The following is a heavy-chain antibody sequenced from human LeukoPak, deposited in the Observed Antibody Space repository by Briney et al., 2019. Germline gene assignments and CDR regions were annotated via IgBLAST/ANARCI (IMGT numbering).Heavy chain of an antibody. V-gene: IGHV1-58*01. CDR3: AADLNVEWELPTFDY. Sequence: ASVKVSCKASGFTFTSSAVQWVRQARGQRLEWIGWIVVGSGNTNYAQKFQERVTITRDMSTSTAYMELSSLRSEGTAVYYCAADLNVEWELPTFDYWGQGTLVTVSS. CDR1: GFTFTSSA. J-gene: IGHJ4*02. D-gene: IGHD1-26*01. CDR2: IVVGSGNT.